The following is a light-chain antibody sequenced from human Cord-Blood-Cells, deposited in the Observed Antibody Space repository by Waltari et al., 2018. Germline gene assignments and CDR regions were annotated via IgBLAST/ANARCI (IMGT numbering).Light chain of an antibody. V-gene: IGLV2-14*01. J-gene: IGLJ1*01. CDR1: SSDVGGYNY. CDR2: EVS. CDR3: SSDTSSSTYV. Sequence: SALTQPASVSGSPGQSITISCTGTSSDVGGYNYVSWYQQHPGKAPKPMIYEVSNRPSGVSSRFSGSKSGNTAALTISGLHAEDEADYYCSSDTSSSTYVIGTGTKVTVL.